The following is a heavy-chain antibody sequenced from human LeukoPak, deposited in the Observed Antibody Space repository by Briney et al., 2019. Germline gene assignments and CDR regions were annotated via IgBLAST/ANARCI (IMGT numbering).Heavy chain of an antibody. Sequence: GASVKVSCKASGYTFTNYGFNWVRQAPGQGLEWMGNSAYNGNTNYAQKFQDRVTMTTDTSTSTAYMELRSLRSDDTAVYYCARYNSMFRGVTTSGYWGQGTLVTVSS. D-gene: IGHD3-10*01. J-gene: IGHJ4*02. CDR1: GYTFTNYG. CDR2: SAYNGNT. CDR3: ARYNSMFRGVTTSGY. V-gene: IGHV1-18*01.